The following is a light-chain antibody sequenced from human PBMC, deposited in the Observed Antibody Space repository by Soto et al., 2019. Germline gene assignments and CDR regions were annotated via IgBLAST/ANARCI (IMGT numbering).Light chain of an antibody. Sequence: EIVLTQSPATLSLSPWERATLSCRASQSVSNYLAWYQQKPGQAPRLLLYDASNMATGIPARFSGSGSGTDFTLTISSLEPEDVAVYYCQQRSDWPPWTFGQGTKVEIK. CDR3: QQRSDWPPWT. CDR2: DAS. CDR1: QSVSNY. J-gene: IGKJ1*01. V-gene: IGKV3-11*01.